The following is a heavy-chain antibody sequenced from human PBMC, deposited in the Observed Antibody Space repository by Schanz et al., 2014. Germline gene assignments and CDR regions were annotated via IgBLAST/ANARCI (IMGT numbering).Heavy chain of an antibody. Sequence: QVQLVQSGAEVKKPGSSVKVSCKASGGTFSSYSISWVRQAPGQGLEWMGMINPSGGSTTYAQKFQGRVTMTRDTSTSTAYMELRSLRSDDTAVYYCARVQDDILTGSEYYYGMDVWGQGTTVTVSS. CDR1: GGTFSSYS. V-gene: IGHV1-46*01. J-gene: IGHJ6*02. D-gene: IGHD3-9*01. CDR2: INPSGGST. CDR3: ARVQDDILTGSEYYYGMDV.